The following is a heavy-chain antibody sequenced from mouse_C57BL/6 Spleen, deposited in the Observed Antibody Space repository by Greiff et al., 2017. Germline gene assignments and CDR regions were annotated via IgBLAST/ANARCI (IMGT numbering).Heavy chain of an antibody. D-gene: IGHD2-4*01. CDR3: SRQEDDYDVERFAY. CDR2: ISSGGSYT. Sequence: VQLQESGGDLVKPGGSLKLSCAASGFTFSSYGMSWVRQTPDKRLEWVATISSGGSYTYYPDSMEGRFTISRDNANNTLYLQMSSLKSEDTAMYYCSRQEDDYDVERFAYWGQGTLVTVSA. CDR1: GFTFSSYG. V-gene: IGHV5-6*01. J-gene: IGHJ3*01.